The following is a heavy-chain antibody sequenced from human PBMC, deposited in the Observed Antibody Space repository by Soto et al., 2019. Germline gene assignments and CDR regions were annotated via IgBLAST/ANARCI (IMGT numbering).Heavy chain of an antibody. CDR3: ARDYLTGYPREAFDS. D-gene: IGHD7-27*01. Sequence: EVQLVESGGGLAKPGESLRLSCTASGFNFGAFSLSWVRQAPGKGLEWVSSIDPTSTEIHYADSVEGRFSVYRDSTKNSLYLQMISLRFEDMGVYYCARDYLTGYPREAFDSWGQGTLVTVSS. V-gene: IGHV3-21*01. J-gene: IGHJ4*02. CDR1: GFNFGAFS. CDR2: IDPTSTEI.